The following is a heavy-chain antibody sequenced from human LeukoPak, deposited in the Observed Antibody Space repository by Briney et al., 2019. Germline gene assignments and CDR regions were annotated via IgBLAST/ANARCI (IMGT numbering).Heavy chain of an antibody. CDR1: GGSFSGYY. J-gene: IGHJ6*03. CDR2: INHSGST. D-gene: IGHD6-13*01. V-gene: IGHV4-34*01. Sequence: SSETLSLTCAVYGGSFSGYYWSWIRQPPGKGLEWIGEINHSGSTNYNPSLKSRVTISVDTSKNQFSLKLSSVTAADTAVYYCARVWGSSWYYYYTDVWGKGTTVTVSS. CDR3: ARVWGSSWYYYYTDV.